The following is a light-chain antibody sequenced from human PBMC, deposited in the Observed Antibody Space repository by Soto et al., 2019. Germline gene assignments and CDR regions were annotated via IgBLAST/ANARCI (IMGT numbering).Light chain of an antibody. Sequence: DIQMTQSPSSLSAFVGDRVTITCRASQSINNYLNWYQQKPGEAPKLLIYTASSLQSGVPSRFSGSGSGTGFTLTISSLQPEDFATYYCQQTYITPLTFGGGTKVEIK. CDR3: QQTYITPLT. CDR2: TAS. J-gene: IGKJ4*01. V-gene: IGKV1-39*01. CDR1: QSINNY.